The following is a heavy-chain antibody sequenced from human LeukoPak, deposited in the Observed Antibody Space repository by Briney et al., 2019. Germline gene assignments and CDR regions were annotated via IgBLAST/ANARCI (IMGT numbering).Heavy chain of an antibody. CDR1: GFTFSTYA. CDR3: ARDEWRGPYY. D-gene: IGHD3-3*01. CDR2: IYSGGRT. V-gene: IGHV3-53*01. J-gene: IGHJ4*02. Sequence: GGSLRLSCAASGFTFSTYAMSWVRQAPGKGLEWVSVIYSGGRTYYADSVKGRFTISRDNSKNTVYLQMNSLRAEDTAVYYCARDEWRGPYYWGQGTLVTVSS.